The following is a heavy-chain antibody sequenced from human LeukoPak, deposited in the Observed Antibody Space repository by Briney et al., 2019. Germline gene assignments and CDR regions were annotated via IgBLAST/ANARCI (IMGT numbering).Heavy chain of an antibody. CDR1: GGSISSSSYY. Sequence: PSETLSLTCTVSGGSISSSSYYWGWIRQPPGKGLEWIGSIYYSGSTNYNPSLKSRVTISVDTSKNQFSLKLSSVTAADTAVYYCARRFYYGSGSWFDPWGQGTLVTVSS. V-gene: IGHV4-39*07. CDR3: ARRFYYGSGSWFDP. D-gene: IGHD3-10*01. J-gene: IGHJ5*02. CDR2: IYYSGST.